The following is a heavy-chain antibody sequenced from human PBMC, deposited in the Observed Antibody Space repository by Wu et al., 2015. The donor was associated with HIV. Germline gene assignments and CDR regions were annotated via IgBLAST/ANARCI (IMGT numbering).Heavy chain of an antibody. CDR3: ARERDGYNYVYFDY. CDR1: GGTFSRYA. J-gene: IGHJ4*02. CDR2: IVPILGTT. D-gene: IGHD5-24*01. V-gene: IGHV1-69*12. Sequence: QVQLVQSGAEVKKPGSSVKVSCKASGGTFSRYAISWVRQAPGQGLEWMGGIVPILGTTHFAQKFQGRVTITADESTSTAYMELSSLRSEDTAVYYCARERDGYNYVYFDYWGQGTLVTVSS.